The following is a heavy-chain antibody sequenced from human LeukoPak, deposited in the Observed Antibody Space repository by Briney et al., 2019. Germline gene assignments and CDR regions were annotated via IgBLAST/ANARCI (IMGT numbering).Heavy chain of an antibody. V-gene: IGHV5-51*01. CDR3: ARQEALLRYFDWLPRTFDY. J-gene: IGHJ4*02. CDR2: IYPGDSDT. D-gene: IGHD3-9*01. CDR1: GYSFTSYW. Sequence: GESLKISCKGSGYSFTSYWIGWVRQMPGKGLEWMGFIYPGDSDTRYSPSFQSQTTISAAKSISTAYLQWSSLKAPDTAMYYCARQEALLRYFDWLPRTFDYWGQGTLVTVSS.